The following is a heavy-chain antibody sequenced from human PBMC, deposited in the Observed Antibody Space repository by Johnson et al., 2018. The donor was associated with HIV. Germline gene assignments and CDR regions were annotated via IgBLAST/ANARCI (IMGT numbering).Heavy chain of an antibody. CDR3: ARDVGYDSSGSKGAFDI. Sequence: VQLVESGGGLIQPGGSLRLSCAASGFTVSSHYMSWVRQSPGKGLEWLSVIYSGGATYYADSVQGRFTVSRDSFTNTLYLQMNTLRAGDTAVYYCARDVGYDSSGSKGAFDIWGQGTMVTVSS. J-gene: IGHJ3*02. CDR1: GFTVSSHY. CDR2: IYSGGAT. D-gene: IGHD3-22*01. V-gene: IGHV3-53*01.